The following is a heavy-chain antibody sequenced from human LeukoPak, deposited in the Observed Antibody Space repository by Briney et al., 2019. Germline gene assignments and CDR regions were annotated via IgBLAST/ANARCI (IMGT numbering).Heavy chain of an antibody. D-gene: IGHD6-19*01. CDR3: AKGGALSGWRIGYFDY. CDR1: GGTFSSYA. J-gene: IGHJ4*02. V-gene: IGHV1-69*13. Sequence: SVKVSCKASGGTFSSYAISWVRQAPGQGLEWMGGIIPTFGTANYAQKFQGRVTITADESTSTAYMELSSLRSEDTAVYYCAKGGALSGWRIGYFDYWGQGTLVTVSS. CDR2: IIPTFGTA.